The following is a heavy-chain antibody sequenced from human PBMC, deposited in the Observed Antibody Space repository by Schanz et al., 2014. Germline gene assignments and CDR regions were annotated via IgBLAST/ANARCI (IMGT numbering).Heavy chain of an antibody. J-gene: IGHJ1*01. CDR3: AKDGRLPHYANRSDVDS. V-gene: IGHV3-23*04. CDR1: GFTISRNP. CDR2: MIGSGSSV. Sequence: EVQLAASGGGLVKPGGSLRLSCAASGFTISRNPIHWVRQAPGKGLEWVSRMIGSGSSVFYADSVKGRFTISRDNLKNTVYLQMNSLRAGDTAVYYCAKDGRLPHYANRSDVDSWGRGTLXAVSS. D-gene: IGHD1-26*01.